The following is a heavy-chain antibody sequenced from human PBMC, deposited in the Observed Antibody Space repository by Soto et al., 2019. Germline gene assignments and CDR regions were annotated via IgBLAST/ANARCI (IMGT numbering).Heavy chain of an antibody. CDR2: VSTYNGNT. CDR3: TSGAGQGSGSYD. Sequence: QVQLVQSGAEVKKPGASVKVSCKASGYIFTSFGITWVRQAPGQGLEWMGWVSTYNGNTKYAQKLQGRVTMSTDTSASTAYRELRSLRSDDTAVYSCTSGAGQGSGSYDWGQGTLVTVSS. CDR1: GYIFTSFG. J-gene: IGHJ4*02. D-gene: IGHD3-10*01. V-gene: IGHV1-18*01.